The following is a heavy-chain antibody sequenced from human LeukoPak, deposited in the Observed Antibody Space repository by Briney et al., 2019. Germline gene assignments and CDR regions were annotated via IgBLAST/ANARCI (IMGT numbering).Heavy chain of an antibody. CDR2: IYYSGST. CDR1: GGSISSGGYY. D-gene: IGHD3-22*01. J-gene: IGHJ4*02. Sequence: SQTLSLTCTVSGGSISSGGYYWSWIRQHPGKGLEWIGYIYYSGSTYYNPSLKSRVTISVDTSKNQFSLKPSSVTAADTAVYYCAREVHDSSGYVDYWGQGTLVTVSS. V-gene: IGHV4-31*03. CDR3: AREVHDSSGYVDY.